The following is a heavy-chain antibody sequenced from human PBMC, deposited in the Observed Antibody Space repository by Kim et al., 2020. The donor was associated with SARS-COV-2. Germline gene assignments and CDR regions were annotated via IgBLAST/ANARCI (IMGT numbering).Heavy chain of an antibody. CDR1: GFTFKTYA. CDR2: IGAGGVNT. CDR3: AKTVGGPSATFDY. V-gene: IGHV3-23*01. D-gene: IGHD2-15*01. Sequence: GGSLRLSCAASGFTFKTYAMTWVRQAPGKGLEWVSFIGAGGVNTFYADSVKGRFTISRENSKNTLHLQMNSLRAEDTAVYYCAKTVGGPSATFDYWGQGSLVTVSS. J-gene: IGHJ4*02.